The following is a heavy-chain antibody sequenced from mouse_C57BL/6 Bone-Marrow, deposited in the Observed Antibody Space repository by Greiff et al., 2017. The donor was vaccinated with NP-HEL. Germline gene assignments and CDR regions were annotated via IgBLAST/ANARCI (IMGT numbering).Heavy chain of an antibody. D-gene: IGHD1-1*01. CDR1: GFTFSSYA. Sequence: EVNVVESGGGLVKPGGSLKLSCAASGFTFSSYAMSWVRQTPEKRLEWVATISDGGSYTYYPDNVKGRFTISRDNAKNNLYLQMSHLKSEDTAMYYCAREDYYGSSSFDYWGQGTTLTVSS. J-gene: IGHJ2*01. CDR3: AREDYYGSSSFDY. CDR2: ISDGGSYT. V-gene: IGHV5-4*01.